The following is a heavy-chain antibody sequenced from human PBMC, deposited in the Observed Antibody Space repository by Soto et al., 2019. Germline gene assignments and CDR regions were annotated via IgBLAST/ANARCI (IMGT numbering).Heavy chain of an antibody. D-gene: IGHD5-12*01. CDR1: GFTFSSYA. CDR3: AKSRGNSGYDWNAFDI. Sequence: EVQLLESGGGLVQPGGSLRLSCAASGFTFSSYAMSWVRQAPGKGLEWVSAISGSGGSTYYADSVKGRFTISRDNSKNALYLQMNSRRAEDTAVYYCAKSRGNSGYDWNAFDIWGQGTMVTVSS. V-gene: IGHV3-23*01. CDR2: ISGSGGST. J-gene: IGHJ3*02.